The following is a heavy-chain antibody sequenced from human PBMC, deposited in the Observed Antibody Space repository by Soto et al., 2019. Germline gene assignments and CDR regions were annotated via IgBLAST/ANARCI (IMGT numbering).Heavy chain of an antibody. Sequence: QTLSLTCAISGDSVSSNSAAWNWIRSSPSRGLEWLGRTYYRSNWRHDYAVSVKSRITVNPDTSKNHFSLQLNSVTPDDTAVYYCARGVAGSGFDLWGQGTLVTVSS. CDR1: GDSVSSNSAA. J-gene: IGHJ4*02. CDR3: ARGVAGSGFDL. D-gene: IGHD6-19*01. V-gene: IGHV6-1*01. CDR2: TYYRSNWRH.